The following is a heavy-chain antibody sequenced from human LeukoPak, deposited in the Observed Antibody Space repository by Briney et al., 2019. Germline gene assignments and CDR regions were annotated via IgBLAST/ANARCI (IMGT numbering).Heavy chain of an antibody. J-gene: IGHJ4*02. D-gene: IGHD3-16*02. CDR1: GFTFSSYA. Sequence: GGSLRLSCAASGFTFSSYAMSWVRRAPGKGLEWVSAISGSGGSTYYADSVKGRFTISRDNSKNTLYLQMNSLRAEDTAVYYCAKNPGSYRLQHDYWGQGTLVTVSS. V-gene: IGHV3-23*01. CDR3: AKNPGSYRLQHDY. CDR2: ISGSGGST.